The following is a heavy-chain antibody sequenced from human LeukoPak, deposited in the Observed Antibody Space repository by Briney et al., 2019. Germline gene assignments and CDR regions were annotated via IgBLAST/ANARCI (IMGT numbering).Heavy chain of an antibody. V-gene: IGHV4-59*01. CDR3: AREYKRTWFGDLTSAPFDY. CDR2: IYYSGST. Sequence: GSLRLSCAASGFTFSSYWMSWVRQAPGKGLEWIGYIYYSGSTSYNPSLKGRVTISVDTSKNQFSLKLSSVTAADTAMYYCAREYKRTWFGDLTSAPFDYWGQGTLVTVSS. CDR1: GFTFSSYW. D-gene: IGHD3-10*01. J-gene: IGHJ4*02.